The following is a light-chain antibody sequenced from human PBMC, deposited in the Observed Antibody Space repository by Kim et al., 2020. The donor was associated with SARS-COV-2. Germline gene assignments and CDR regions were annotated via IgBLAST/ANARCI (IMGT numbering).Light chain of an antibody. CDR3: MQGRRSPMT. CDR1: QSLLNSDGRTY. Sequence: DIVMTQTPLSLSVTXGQPASVSCKSSQSLLNSDGRTYVYWYVQKPGQSPQLVIFEVSSRFSGVPDRFSGSGSGTDFTLKISRVEAEDVGVYYCMQGRRSPMTFGQGTRLEIK. J-gene: IGKJ5*01. CDR2: EVS. V-gene: IGKV2-29*02.